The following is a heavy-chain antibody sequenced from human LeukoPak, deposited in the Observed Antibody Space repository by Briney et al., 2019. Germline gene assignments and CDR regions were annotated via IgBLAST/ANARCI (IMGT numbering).Heavy chain of an antibody. CDR2: ISYDGSNK. Sequence: GGSRRLSCAASGFTFSSYGMHWVRQAPGKGLEWVAVISYDGSNKYYADSVKGRFTISRDNSKNTLYLQMNSLRAEDTAVYYCAKGSIYFWSGPDYWGQGTLVTVSS. J-gene: IGHJ4*02. D-gene: IGHD3-3*01. CDR1: GFTFSSYG. V-gene: IGHV3-30*18. CDR3: AKGSIYFWSGPDY.